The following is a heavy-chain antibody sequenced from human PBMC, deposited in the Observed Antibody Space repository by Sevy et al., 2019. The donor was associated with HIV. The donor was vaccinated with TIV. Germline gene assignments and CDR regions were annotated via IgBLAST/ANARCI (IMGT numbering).Heavy chain of an antibody. D-gene: IGHD2-15*01. CDR2: IIPIFGTA. CDR3: AREGVGYCSDGSCDELDY. CDR1: GGTFSSYA. V-gene: IGHV1-69*13. Sequence: ASVKVSCKASGGTFSSYAISWVRQAPGQGLEWMGGIIPIFGTANYAQKFQGRVTITADESTSTAYMELSSLRSEDTAVDYCAREGVGYCSDGSCDELDYWGQGTLVTVSS. J-gene: IGHJ4*02.